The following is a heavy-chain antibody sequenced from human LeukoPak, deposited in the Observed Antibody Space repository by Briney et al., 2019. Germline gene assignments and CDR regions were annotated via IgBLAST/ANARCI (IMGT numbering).Heavy chain of an antibody. J-gene: IGHJ4*02. Sequence: PGGSLRLSCAASGFTFSSYGMHWVRQAPGKGLEWVAVISYDGSNKYYADSVKGRFTISRDNSKNTLYLQMNSLRAEDTAVYYCAKDYTPYDSSGYADYWGQGTLVTVSS. CDR1: GFTFSSYG. D-gene: IGHD3-22*01. V-gene: IGHV3-30*18. CDR3: AKDYTPYDSSGYADY. CDR2: ISYDGSNK.